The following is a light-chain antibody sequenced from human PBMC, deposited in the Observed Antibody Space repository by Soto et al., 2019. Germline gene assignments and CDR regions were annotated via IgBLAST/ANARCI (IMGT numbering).Light chain of an antibody. CDR2: DVS. CDR3: CSYAGSYTYV. CDR1: SSDVGGYNY. J-gene: IGLJ1*01. V-gene: IGLV2-11*01. Sequence: QSVLTQPRSVSGSTGQSVTISCTGTSSDVGGYNYVSWYQQHPGKDPILMIYDVSKRPSGVPDRFSGVKSGNTASLTISGLHADDEADYYRCSYAGSYTYVFGTGTKLTVL.